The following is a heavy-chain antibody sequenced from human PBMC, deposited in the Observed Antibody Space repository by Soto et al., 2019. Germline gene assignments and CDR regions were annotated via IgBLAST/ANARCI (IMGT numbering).Heavy chain of an antibody. Sequence: ASVKVSCKASGYTFTSYGIHWVRQAPGQRLEWMGWINAANGDTKYSPKFQGRVAITRDTSASTAYMELSSLRSEDTAAYYCVSRGVSATDMVWLDAWGQAALV. CDR3: VSRGVSATDMVWLDA. CDR2: INAANGDT. V-gene: IGHV1-3*01. D-gene: IGHD3-10*01. CDR1: GYTFTSYG. J-gene: IGHJ5*02.